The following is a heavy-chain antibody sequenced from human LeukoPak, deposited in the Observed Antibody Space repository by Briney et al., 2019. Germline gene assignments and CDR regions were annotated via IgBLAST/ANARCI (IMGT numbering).Heavy chain of an antibody. D-gene: IGHD2-2*02. V-gene: IGHV1-8*01. CDR1: GYTFTSYD. CDR3: ARDLYCSSTSCYTSYYYYYYMDV. CDR2: MNPNSGNT. J-gene: IGHJ6*03. Sequence: ASVKVSCKASGYTFTSYDINWVRQATGQGLEWMGWMNPNSGNTGYAQKFQGRVTMTRNTSISTAYMELSSLRSDDTAVYYCARDLYCSSTSCYTSYYYYYYMDVWGKGTTVTVSS.